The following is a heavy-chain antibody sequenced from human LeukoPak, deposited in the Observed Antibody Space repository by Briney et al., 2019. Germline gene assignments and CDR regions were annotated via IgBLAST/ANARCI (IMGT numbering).Heavy chain of an antibody. CDR1: GYTFTSYG. D-gene: IGHD4-17*01. CDR3: ARLYGDYRSALLPSPYFDY. Sequence: ASVKVSCTASGYTFTSYGISWVRQAPGQGLEWMGWISAYNGNTNYAQKLQGRVTITTDTSTSTAYMELRSLRSDDTAVYYCARLYGDYRSALLPSPYFDYWGQGTLVTVSS. CDR2: ISAYNGNT. J-gene: IGHJ4*02. V-gene: IGHV1-18*01.